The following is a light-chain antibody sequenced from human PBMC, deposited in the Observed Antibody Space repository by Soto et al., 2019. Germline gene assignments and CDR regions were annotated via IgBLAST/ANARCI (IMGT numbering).Light chain of an antibody. J-gene: IGKJ1*01. CDR1: QSVGSG. CDR3: QQYNSYSPRT. CDR2: GAS. Sequence: EIVMTQSPANLSVSPGERATLSCRASQSVGSGLSWYQQKPDQAPRLLIYGASNRATGIPARFSGSGSGTEFTLTISSLQPDDFATYYCQQYNSYSPRTFGQGTKVDIK. V-gene: IGKV3D-15*01.